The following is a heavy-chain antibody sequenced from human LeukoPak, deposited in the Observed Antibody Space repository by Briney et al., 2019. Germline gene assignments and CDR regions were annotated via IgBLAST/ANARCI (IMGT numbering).Heavy chain of an antibody. Sequence: SETLSLTCSVSGGSISSNSFYWVWIRQPPGKGLEWIGSIYYSGSTFYSSSLESRVSLSVDMSKNQFSLKLTSVTAADTAVYYCARQGADYFYYYVDVWGEGTTVAVSS. CDR1: GGSISSNSFY. D-gene: IGHD3-16*01. CDR2: IYYSGST. J-gene: IGHJ6*03. CDR3: ARQGADYFYYYVDV. V-gene: IGHV4-39*01.